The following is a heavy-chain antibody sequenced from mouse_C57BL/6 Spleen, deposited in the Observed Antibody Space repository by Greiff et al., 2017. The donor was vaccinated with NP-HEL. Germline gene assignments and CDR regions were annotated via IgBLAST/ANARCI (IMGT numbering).Heavy chain of an antibody. CDR1: GYTFTSYW. V-gene: IGHV1-59*01. CDR2: IDPSDSYT. CDR3: ARGTTADWFAY. Sequence: QVQLQQPGAELVRPGTSVKLSCKASGYTFTSYWMHWVKQRPGQGLEWIGVIDPSDSYTNYNQKFKGKATLTVDTSSSTAYMQLSSLTSEDSAVYYCARGTTADWFAYWGQGTLVTVSA. J-gene: IGHJ3*01. D-gene: IGHD1-2*01.